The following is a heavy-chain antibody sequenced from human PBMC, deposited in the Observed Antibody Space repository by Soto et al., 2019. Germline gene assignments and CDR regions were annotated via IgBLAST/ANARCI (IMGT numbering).Heavy chain of an antibody. CDR3: ARVHLGRYGMDV. CDR1: GYTFTSYY. V-gene: IGHV1-46*01. Sequence: QVQLVQSGAEVKKPGASVKVSCKASGYTFTSYYMHWVRQGPGQGLEWMGIINPSGGSTSYAQKFQGRVTMTRDTSTSTVYMELSSLRSEDTAVYYCARVHLGRYGMDVWGQGTTVTVSS. CDR2: INPSGGST. J-gene: IGHJ6*02.